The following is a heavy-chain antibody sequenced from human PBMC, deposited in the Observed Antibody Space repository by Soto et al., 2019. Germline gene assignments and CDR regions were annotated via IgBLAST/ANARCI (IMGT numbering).Heavy chain of an antibody. CDR1: GGSISSSNW. CDR2: IYHSGST. CDR3: ARRWGEGRVDY. J-gene: IGHJ4*02. Sequence: QVQLQESGPGLVKPSGTLSLTCAVSGGSISSSNWWSWVRQPPGKGLQWIGEIYHSGSTNYIPSLKSRVTISVEKSRNQISLKLSSVTAADTAVYYCARRWGEGRVDYWGQGTLVTVSS. V-gene: IGHV4-4*02. D-gene: IGHD3-10*01.